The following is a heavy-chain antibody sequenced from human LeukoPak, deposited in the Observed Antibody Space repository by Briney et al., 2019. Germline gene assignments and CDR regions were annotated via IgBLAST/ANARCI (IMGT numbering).Heavy chain of an antibody. Sequence: GGSLRLSCEASGFSMSVNWMSWVRQAPGKGLEWVGNIKQDGSERNYVDSVKGRFTISRDNAKKSLYLQMDSLRAEDAAVYYCARDWGAYYHFFDYWGQGALVTVSS. D-gene: IGHD3-22*01. J-gene: IGHJ4*02. CDR1: GFSMSVNW. CDR2: IKQDGSER. V-gene: IGHV3-7*01. CDR3: ARDWGAYYHFFDY.